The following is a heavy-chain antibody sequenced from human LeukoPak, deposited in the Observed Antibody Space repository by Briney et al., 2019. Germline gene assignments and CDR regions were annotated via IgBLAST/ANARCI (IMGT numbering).Heavy chain of an antibody. V-gene: IGHV4-39*01. D-gene: IGHD4-17*01. CDR3: ARLHGDYVGYYYYYMDV. CDR1: GGSISSSSYY. CDR2: IYYSGST. J-gene: IGHJ6*03. Sequence: SETLSLTCTVSGGSISSSSYYWGWIRQPPGKGLEWIGSIYYSGSTYYNPSLKSRVTISVDTSKNQFSRKLSSVTAADTAVYYCARLHGDYVGYYYYYMDVWGKGTTVTVSS.